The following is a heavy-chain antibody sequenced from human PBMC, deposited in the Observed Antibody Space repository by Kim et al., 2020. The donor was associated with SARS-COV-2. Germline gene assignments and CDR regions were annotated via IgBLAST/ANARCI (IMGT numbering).Heavy chain of an antibody. CDR2: IYYSGST. CDR1: GGSISSSSYY. CDR3: ARSSLGYCSSTSCYPFDY. V-gene: IGHV4-39*01. Sequence: SETLSLTCTVSGGSISSSSYYWGWIRQPPGKGLEWIGSIYYSGSTYYNPSLKSRVTISVDTSKNQFSLKLSSVTAADTAVYYCARSSLGYCSSTSCYPFDYWGQGTLVTVSS. D-gene: IGHD2-2*01. J-gene: IGHJ4*02.